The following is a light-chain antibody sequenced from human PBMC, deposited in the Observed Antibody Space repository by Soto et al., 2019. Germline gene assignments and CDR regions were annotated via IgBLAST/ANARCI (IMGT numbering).Light chain of an antibody. CDR3: QQYNSYPCT. CDR2: DAS. Sequence: DIQMTQSPSTLSASVGDRVTITCRASQSISSWLAWYQQKPGKAPKLLIYDASSLESGVPSRFIGSGSGTEFPLTISSLQPDDFATYYCQQYNSYPCTFGQGTKLEIK. V-gene: IGKV1-5*01. J-gene: IGKJ2*02. CDR1: QSISSW.